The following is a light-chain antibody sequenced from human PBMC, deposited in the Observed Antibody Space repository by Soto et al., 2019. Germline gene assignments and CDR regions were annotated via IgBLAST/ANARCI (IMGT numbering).Light chain of an antibody. CDR2: GAS. CDR1: QSVSSN. Sequence: EIVVAQSPATLSVSPGERATPSCRASQSVSSNLAWYQQKPGQAPRLLIYGASSRATGIPDRFSGSGSGTDFTLTISRLEPEDFAVYYCQQYGSSPWTFGQGTKVDIK. V-gene: IGKV3-20*01. CDR3: QQYGSSPWT. J-gene: IGKJ1*01.